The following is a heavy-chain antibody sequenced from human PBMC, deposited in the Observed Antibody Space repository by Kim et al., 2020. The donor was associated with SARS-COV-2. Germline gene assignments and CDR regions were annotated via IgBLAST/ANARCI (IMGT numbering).Heavy chain of an antibody. V-gene: IGHV1-8*01. D-gene: IGHD6-19*01. Sequence: ASVKVSCKASGYTFAGYDINWVRQATGQGLEWMGWMNPNSGNTGYAQKFQGRVTMTRNTSIDTAYMELSSLRSEDTAMYYCARGSYSSPRNWFDPWGQGTLVTVSS. CDR3: ARGSYSSPRNWFDP. J-gene: IGHJ5*02. CDR1: GYTFAGYD. CDR2: MNPNSGNT.